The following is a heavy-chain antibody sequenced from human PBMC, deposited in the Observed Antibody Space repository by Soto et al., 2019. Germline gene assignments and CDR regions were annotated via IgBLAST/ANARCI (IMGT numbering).Heavy chain of an antibody. V-gene: IGHV1-2*04. J-gene: IGHJ6*02. CDR1: GYTFTGYY. Sequence: QVQLVQSGAEVKKPGASVKVSCKASGYTFTGYYMHWVRQAPGQGLEWMGWINPNSGGTNYAQKFQGWVTMTRDTSISLAYMELSRLRSDDTAVYYGARVGYYGSGGGPSTDYYYYGMDVWGQGTTVTVSS. CDR2: INPNSGGT. CDR3: ARVGYYGSGGGPSTDYYYYGMDV. D-gene: IGHD3-10*01.